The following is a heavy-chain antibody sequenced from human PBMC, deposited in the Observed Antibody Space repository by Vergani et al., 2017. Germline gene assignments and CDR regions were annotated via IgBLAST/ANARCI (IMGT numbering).Heavy chain of an antibody. D-gene: IGHD3-22*01. Sequence: QVLLVQSGAEVKKPGSSGKVSCKASGGTFSSYAISWVRQAPGQGLEWMGGIIPIFGTANYAQKFQGRVTITADESTSTAYMELSSLRSEDTAVYYCARGFRYXYDSSGYYSYYFDYWGQGTLVTVSS. CDR1: GGTFSSYA. CDR2: IIPIFGTA. J-gene: IGHJ4*02. V-gene: IGHV1-69*01. CDR3: ARGFRYXYDSSGYYSYYFDY.